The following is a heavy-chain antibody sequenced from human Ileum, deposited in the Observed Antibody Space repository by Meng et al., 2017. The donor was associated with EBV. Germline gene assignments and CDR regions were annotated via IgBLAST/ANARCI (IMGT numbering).Heavy chain of an antibody. CDR3: ARGGPYPDSSGFHWYFDL. CDR2: INTHTGNP. V-gene: IGHV7-4-1*02. Sequence: QVQLLQSGSELKKPXXSARISCTASGYTFTTYGMNWVRQAPGQGLEWMGRINTHTGNPTYGQGFTGRFVLSSDTSVSTANLQISSLKAEDTAVYYCARGGPYPDSSGFHWYFDLWGRGTLVTVSS. CDR1: GYTFTTYG. J-gene: IGHJ2*01. D-gene: IGHD3-22*01.